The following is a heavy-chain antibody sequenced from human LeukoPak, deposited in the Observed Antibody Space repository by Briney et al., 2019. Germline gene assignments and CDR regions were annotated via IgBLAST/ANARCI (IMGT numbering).Heavy chain of an antibody. V-gene: IGHV4-39*01. CDR2: IYYSGTT. CDR1: GDSISSNTYY. Sequence: SETLSLTCTVSGDSISSNTYYWGWVRQPPGEGLEWIGSIYYSGTTYYNPSLESRVTVSVDTSKNQFSLKLSSVTAADTAVYYWARHTGGWSPFDYWGQGTLVTVSS. D-gene: IGHD6-19*01. J-gene: IGHJ4*02. CDR3: ARHTGGWSPFDY.